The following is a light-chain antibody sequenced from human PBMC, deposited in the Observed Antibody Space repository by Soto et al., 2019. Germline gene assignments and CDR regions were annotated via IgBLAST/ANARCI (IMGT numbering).Light chain of an antibody. V-gene: IGKV3-15*01. Sequence: EMVMTQSPATLSVSLGERATLSCRASQSVRTNLVWYQQTPGQAPRLLIYGASTRATGIPVRFSGSGSGTEYTHTISNPQSEEFAVYYCQQHDQGWTFGQGTKVEIK. CDR3: QQHDQGWT. CDR2: GAS. J-gene: IGKJ1*01. CDR1: QSVRTN.